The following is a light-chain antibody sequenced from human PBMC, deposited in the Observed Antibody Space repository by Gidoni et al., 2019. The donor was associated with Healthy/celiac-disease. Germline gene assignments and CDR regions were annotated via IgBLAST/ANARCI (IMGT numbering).Light chain of an antibody. J-gene: IGLJ2*01. CDR1: SSNIGSNP. CDR3: AAWDDSFVV. Sequence: QSVLTQPPSASGTPGQRVTISCSGSSSNIGSNPGNWYQQLPGTAPKLLLYSNNQRPSGVPDRFSGSQSGTSASLAISGLQSEDEADYYCAAWDDSFVVFGGGTKLTVL. CDR2: SNN. V-gene: IGLV1-44*01.